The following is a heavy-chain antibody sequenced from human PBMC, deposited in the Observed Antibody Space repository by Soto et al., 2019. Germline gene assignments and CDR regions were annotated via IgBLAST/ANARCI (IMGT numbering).Heavy chain of an antibody. CDR3: ARAYTGSGLPGEYDAFDI. CDR1: GYTFTGYY. Sequence: QVQLVQSGAEVKKPGASVKVSCKASGYTFTGYYMHWLRQAPGQGLEWMGWINPNSGGTNYAQKFQGWVTMTRDTSISTAYMELSRLRSDDTAVYYCARAYTGSGLPGEYDAFDIWGQGTMVTVSS. D-gene: IGHD7-27*01. J-gene: IGHJ3*02. V-gene: IGHV1-2*04. CDR2: INPNSGGT.